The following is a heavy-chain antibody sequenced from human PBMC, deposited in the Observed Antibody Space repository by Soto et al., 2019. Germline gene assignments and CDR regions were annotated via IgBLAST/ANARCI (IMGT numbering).Heavy chain of an antibody. Sequence: GGSLRLSCAVSGFTFNSYSMNWVRQAPGKGLEWVSAISGSGGSTYYADSVKGRFTISRDNSKNTLYLQMNSLRAEDTAVYFCAKSPSVVLVPSTLGGNNWFDPWGQGTLVTVSS. V-gene: IGHV3-23*01. CDR1: GFTFNSYS. CDR2: ISGSGGST. J-gene: IGHJ5*02. D-gene: IGHD2-15*01. CDR3: AKSPSVVLVPSTLGGNNWFDP.